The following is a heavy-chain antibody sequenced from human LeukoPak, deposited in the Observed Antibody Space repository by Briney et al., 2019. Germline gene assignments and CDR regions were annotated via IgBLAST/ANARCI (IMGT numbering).Heavy chain of an antibody. D-gene: IGHD3-10*01. V-gene: IGHV3-30*03. CDR1: GFTFSSYG. Sequence: GGSLRLSCAASGFTFSSYGMHWVRQAPGKGLEWVAVISYDGSNKYYADSVRGRFTISRDNSKNTLYLQMNSLRAEDTAVYYCAPYEGIGARGGQGTLVTVSS. J-gene: IGHJ4*02. CDR2: ISYDGSNK. CDR3: APYEGIGAR.